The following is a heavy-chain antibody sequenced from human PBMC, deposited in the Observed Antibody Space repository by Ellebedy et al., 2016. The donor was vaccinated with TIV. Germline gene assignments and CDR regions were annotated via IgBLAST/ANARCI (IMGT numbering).Heavy chain of an antibody. V-gene: IGHV1-8*01. CDR3: AKGLGVATIRAGMNV. CDR2: MNPNSGNT. Sequence: AASVKVSCKASGYTFTSYDINWVRQATGQGLEWMGWMNPNSGNTRYAQKFRGRVTMTRNTSKSTAYMELSSLRSEDQAVYYCAKGLGVATIRAGMNVWGQGTTVTVSS. D-gene: IGHD5-12*01. CDR1: GYTFTSYD. J-gene: IGHJ6*02.